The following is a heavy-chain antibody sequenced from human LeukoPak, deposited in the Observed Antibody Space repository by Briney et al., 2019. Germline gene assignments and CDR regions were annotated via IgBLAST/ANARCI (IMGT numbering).Heavy chain of an antibody. CDR2: ISYDGSNK. CDR1: GFTFSSYA. D-gene: IGHD5-18*01. CDR3: ARAVGLQLCLNY. V-gene: IGHV3-30-3*01. Sequence: GGSLRLSCAASGFTFSSYAMHWVRQAPGKGLEWVAVISYDGSNKYYADSVKGRFTISRDNSKNTLYLQMNNLRGEDTAVYYCARAVGLQLCLNYWGQGTLVTVSS. J-gene: IGHJ4*02.